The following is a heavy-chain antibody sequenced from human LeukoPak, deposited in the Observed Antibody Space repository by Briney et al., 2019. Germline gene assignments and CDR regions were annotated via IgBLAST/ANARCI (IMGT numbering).Heavy chain of an antibody. J-gene: IGHJ5*01. V-gene: IGHV4-59*07. Sequence: DTLSLTCTVSGRPISGFYWRWVRQPPGGGRGWIGYMYNSGSTNYHPPLKSRVTTPVDTSKKHFSLNRRSVSAADTAIYYCGRTRDPESIVPDSWSQGSLVTVPS. CDR2: MYNSGST. CDR1: GRPISGFY. CDR3: GRTRDPESIVPDS. D-gene: IGHD1-26*01.